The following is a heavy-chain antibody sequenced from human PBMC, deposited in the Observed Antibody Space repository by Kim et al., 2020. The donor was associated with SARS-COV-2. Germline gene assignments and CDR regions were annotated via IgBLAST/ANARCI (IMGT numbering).Heavy chain of an antibody. CDR3: AKASGDIVVALAEPAVRFWDY. CDR1: GFTFSSHA. D-gene: IGHD2-15*01. J-gene: IGHJ4*02. CDR2: ISGSGGDT. Sequence: GGSLRLSCAASGFTFSSHAMIWVRQAPGKGLEWVSDISGSGGDTHSADSVKGRFTISRDNSKNTLYLQMNSLRAEDTAVYYCAKASGDIVVALAEPAVRFWDYSSQGCLVTVSS. V-gene: IGHV3-23*01.